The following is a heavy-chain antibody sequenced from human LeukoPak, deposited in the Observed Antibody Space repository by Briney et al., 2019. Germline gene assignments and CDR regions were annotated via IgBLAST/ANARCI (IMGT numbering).Heavy chain of an antibody. CDR3: AKQNGITD. D-gene: IGHD1-14*01. J-gene: IGHJ4*02. V-gene: IGHV3-7*03. CDR2: IKHDGSDK. CDR1: GFTFSSYW. Sequence: GGSLRLSCAASGFTFSSYWMSWVRQAPGKGLEWVAHIKHDGSDKYYVDSVKGRFTISRDNAKNSLYLQMDSLRAEDTAVYYCAKQNGITDWGQGTLVTVSS.